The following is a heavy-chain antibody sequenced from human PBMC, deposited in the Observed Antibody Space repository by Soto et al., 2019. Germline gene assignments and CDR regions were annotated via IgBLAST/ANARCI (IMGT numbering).Heavy chain of an antibody. CDR1: GFTFSNYN. V-gene: IGHV3-48*01. Sequence: GGSLRLSCAALASGFTFSNYNMNWVRQAPGKGLEWVSYISSSSRTIYYADSVKGRFTISRDNAKNSVYLQMNSLRAEDTAVYYCATSQDDFWSGFDYWGQGTLVTVSS. CDR2: ISSSSRTI. CDR3: ATSQDDFWSGFDY. J-gene: IGHJ4*02. D-gene: IGHD3-3*01.